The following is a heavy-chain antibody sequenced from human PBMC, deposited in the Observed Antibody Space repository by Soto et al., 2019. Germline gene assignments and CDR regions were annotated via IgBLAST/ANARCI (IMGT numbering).Heavy chain of an antibody. CDR1: GYIFSTCG. D-gene: IGHD1-26*01. CDR2: INAGSGDT. V-gene: IGHV1-3*01. J-gene: IGHJ4*02. Sequence: GASVKVSCKASGYIFSTCGIHWVRQAPGQSLEWMGWINAGSGDTKYSLKFQGRVTITRDTSADTAYMELTSLRPGDTALYYCARRSPYYGIDYWGQGTLVTVSS. CDR3: ARRSPYYGIDY.